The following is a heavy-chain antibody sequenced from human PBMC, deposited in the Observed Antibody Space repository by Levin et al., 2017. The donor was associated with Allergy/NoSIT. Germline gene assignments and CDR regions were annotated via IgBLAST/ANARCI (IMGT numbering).Heavy chain of an antibody. CDR3: AKDMSDGTYPYNWFDT. CDR1: GFTFSSYA. J-gene: IGHJ5*02. D-gene: IGHD1-26*01. Sequence: GGSLRLSCAASGFTFSSYAMGWVRQAPGKGLEWVSVISGSGGTTYYADSVKGRFTISRDNSENTLSLRMNSLRAEDTAVYYCAKDMSDGTYPYNWFDTWGQGTLVTVSS. V-gene: IGHV3-23*01. CDR2: ISGSGGTT.